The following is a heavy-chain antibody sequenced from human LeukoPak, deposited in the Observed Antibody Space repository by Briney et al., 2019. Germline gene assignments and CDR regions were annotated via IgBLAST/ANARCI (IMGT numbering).Heavy chain of an antibody. Sequence: GGSLRPSCAASGFTFSSYNMNWVRQAPGKGLEWVSSITSSSSYIYYADSVKGRFTISRDNAKNSLYLQMDSLRVEDTAVYYCARDGGRIPQYQPQEKYDYWGQGTLVTVSS. CDR1: GFTFSSYN. D-gene: IGHD2-2*01. V-gene: IGHV3-21*06. CDR3: ARDGGRIPQYQPQEKYDY. CDR2: ITSSSSYI. J-gene: IGHJ4*02.